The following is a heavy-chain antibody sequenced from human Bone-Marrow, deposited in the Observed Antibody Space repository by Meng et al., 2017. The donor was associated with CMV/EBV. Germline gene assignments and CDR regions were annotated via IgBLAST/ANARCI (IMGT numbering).Heavy chain of an antibody. CDR1: GGTFSSYA. CDR2: ISYDGSNK. V-gene: IGHV3-30*04. Sequence: SCKASGGTFSSYAISWVRQAPGKGLEWVAVISYDGSNKYYADSVKGRFTISRDNSKNTLYLQMNSLRAEDTAVYYCARDPKISNSGSYYRMFDYWGQGTLVTVSS. D-gene: IGHD1-26*01. J-gene: IGHJ4*02. CDR3: ARDPKISNSGSYYRMFDY.